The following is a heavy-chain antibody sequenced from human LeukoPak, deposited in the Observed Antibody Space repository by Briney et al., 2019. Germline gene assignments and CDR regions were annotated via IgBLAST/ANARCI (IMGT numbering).Heavy chain of an antibody. CDR3: ARDYDSSGYHAFDI. Sequence: ASVKVSCKASGGTFSSYSISWVRQAPGQGLEWMGGIIPIFGTANYAQKFKGRVTITTDESTSTAYMELSSLRSEDTAVYYCARDYDSSGYHAFDIWGQGTMVTVSS. CDR1: GGTFSSYS. V-gene: IGHV1-69*05. J-gene: IGHJ3*02. D-gene: IGHD3-22*01. CDR2: IIPIFGTA.